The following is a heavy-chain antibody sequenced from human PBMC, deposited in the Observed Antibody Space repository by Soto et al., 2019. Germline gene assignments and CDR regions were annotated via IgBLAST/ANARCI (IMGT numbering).Heavy chain of an antibody. D-gene: IGHD1-1*01. J-gene: IGHJ4*02. CDR2: ISANNGNT. V-gene: IGHV1-18*01. Sequence: QIHLVQSGAEVKKPGASVKVSCKGSGSGFTTYGITWVRQAPGQGLEWMAWISANNGNTNYAQKLQGRVTVTRDTSTSTAYMELRSLRSDDTAVYYCARGRYGDYWGQGALVTVSS. CDR3: ARGRYGDY. CDR1: GSGFTTYG.